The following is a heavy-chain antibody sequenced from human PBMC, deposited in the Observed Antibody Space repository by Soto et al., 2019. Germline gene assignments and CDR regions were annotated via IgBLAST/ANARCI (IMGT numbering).Heavy chain of an antibody. V-gene: IGHV3-48*03. CDR2: ISSSGSTI. CDR3: ARGEYYYDSSGYFAFDI. J-gene: IGHJ3*02. CDR1: GFTFSSYE. Sequence: GGSLRLSCAASGFTFSSYEMNWVRHAPGKGLEWVSYISSSGSTIYYADSVKGRFTISRDNAKNSLYLQMNSLRAEDTAVYYCARGEYYYDSSGYFAFDIWGQGTMVTVSS. D-gene: IGHD3-22*01.